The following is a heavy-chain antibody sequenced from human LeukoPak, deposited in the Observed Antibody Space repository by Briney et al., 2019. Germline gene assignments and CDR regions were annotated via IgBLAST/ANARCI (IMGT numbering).Heavy chain of an antibody. CDR3: ARDPYCSGGSCYFPYWFDP. CDR2: INSDGSST. CDR1: GFTFSSYW. V-gene: IGHV3-74*01. J-gene: IGHJ5*02. D-gene: IGHD2-15*01. Sequence: GGSLRLSCAASGFTFSSYWMHWVRQAPGKGLVWVSRINSDGSSTSYADSVKGRFTISRDNAKNTLYLQMNSLRAEDTAVYYCARDPYCSGGSCYFPYWFDPWGQGTLVTVSS.